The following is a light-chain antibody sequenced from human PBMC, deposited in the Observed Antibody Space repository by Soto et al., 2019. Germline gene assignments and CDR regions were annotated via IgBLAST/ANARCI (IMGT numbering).Light chain of an antibody. CDR3: VLFMNCGTRV. J-gene: IGLJ3*02. CDR2: NTN. V-gene: IGLV8-61*01. CDR1: SGSVSTNYY. Sequence: QTVVTQEPSFSVSPGGTVTLTCGLNSGSVSTNYYPAWYQQTPGQAPRALIYNTNTRSSGVPDRVSGSILGNKAALTISGAQADDESYYYCVLFMNCGTRVFGGGTKLTVL.